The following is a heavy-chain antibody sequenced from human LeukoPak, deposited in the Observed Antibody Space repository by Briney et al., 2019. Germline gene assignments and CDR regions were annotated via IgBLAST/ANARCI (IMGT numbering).Heavy chain of an antibody. V-gene: IGHV3-53*01. D-gene: IGHD3-16*01. CDR1: GFTVSGTH. Sequence: GGSLRLSCAASGFTVSGTHMSWVRQAPGKGLEWVSAIYTGGTTYYSDSVEGRFTISRDKSKNTLYLQMGSLRVEDTAVYYCARDQATSGGGLDSWGQGTLVTVSS. J-gene: IGHJ4*02. CDR3: ARDQATSGGGLDS. CDR2: IYTGGTT.